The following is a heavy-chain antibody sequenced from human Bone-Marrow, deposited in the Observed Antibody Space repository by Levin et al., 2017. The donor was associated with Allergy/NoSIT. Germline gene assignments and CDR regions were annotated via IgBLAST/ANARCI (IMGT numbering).Heavy chain of an antibody. D-gene: IGHD4/OR15-4a*01. CDR3: ATIMGLSPTDD. V-gene: IGHV4-30-2*01. Sequence: KASETLSLTCSVSGASITSAAYSWSWIRQPPGKGLEWVGYTYHGGSSFSNPSLRSRVTISGDRSKNQFSLRLTSVTAADTAVYYCATIMGLSPTDDWGQGILVTVSS. J-gene: IGHJ4*02. CDR1: GASITSAAYS. CDR2: TYHGGSS.